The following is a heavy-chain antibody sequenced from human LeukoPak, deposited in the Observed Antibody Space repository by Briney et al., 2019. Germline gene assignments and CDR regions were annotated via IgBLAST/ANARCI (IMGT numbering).Heavy chain of an antibody. CDR3: AREGVIGDGYNFFDY. D-gene: IGHD5-24*01. V-gene: IGHV1-2*02. Sequence: ASVKVSCNASGYTFTVNYMHWVWHRHGQGLGLVGLGNTYSGGTNSEQNFQGRVTMSRDTSISTVYMELSRLRSDATALYYCAREGVIGDGYNFFDYWGQGTLVTVSS. J-gene: IGHJ4*02. CDR2: GNTYSGGT. CDR1: GYTFTVNY.